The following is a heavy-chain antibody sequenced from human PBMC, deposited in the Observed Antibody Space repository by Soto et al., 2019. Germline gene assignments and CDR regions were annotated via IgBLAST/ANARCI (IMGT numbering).Heavy chain of an antibody. D-gene: IGHD3-3*01. CDR2: MNPNSGNT. CDR3: ARGTKGRYYDFWSGYYPPMAFDI. V-gene: IGHV1-8*01. Sequence: ASVKVSCKASGYTFTSYEMNWVRQATGQGLEWMGWMNPNSGNTGYAQKFQGRVTMTRNTSISTAYMELSSLRSEDTAVYYCARGTKGRYYDFWSGYYPPMAFDIWGQGTMVTVSS. J-gene: IGHJ3*02. CDR1: GYTFTSYE.